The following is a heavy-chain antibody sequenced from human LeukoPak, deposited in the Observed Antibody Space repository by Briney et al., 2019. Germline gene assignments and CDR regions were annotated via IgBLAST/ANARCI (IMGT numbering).Heavy chain of an antibody. CDR2: IYYSGST. J-gene: IGHJ4*02. CDR3: ASLLTYFDY. V-gene: IGHV4-59*01. Sequence: SETLSLTCTVSGGSISNYYLSWIRQPPGKGLEWIGYIYYSGSTNYNPSLKSRVTISVDTSKNQVSLKLSSVTAADTAVYYCASLLTYFDYWGQGTLVTVSS. CDR1: GGSISNYY.